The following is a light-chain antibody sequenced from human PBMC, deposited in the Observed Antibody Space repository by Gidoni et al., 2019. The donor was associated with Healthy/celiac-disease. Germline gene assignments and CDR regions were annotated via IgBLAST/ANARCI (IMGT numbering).Light chain of an antibody. CDR3: QQYGSSPPRVT. J-gene: IGKJ4*01. V-gene: IGKV3-20*01. CDR2: GAS. Sequence: EIVSMQSQGTLSLSPGERATLSCRASQSVNSSYLAWYQQNPGQAPRLLIYGASSRATGIPDRFSGSGSGTDFTLTISRLEPEDFAVYYCQQYGSSPPRVTFGGGTKVEIK. CDR1: QSVNSSY.